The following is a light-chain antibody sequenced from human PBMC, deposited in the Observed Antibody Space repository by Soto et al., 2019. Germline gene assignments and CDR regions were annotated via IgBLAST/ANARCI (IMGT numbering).Light chain of an antibody. V-gene: IGLV2-23*01. CDR1: SSDVGNYNL. CDR2: EGS. J-gene: IGLJ1*01. Sequence: QSALTQPASLSGSPGQSITISCTGTSSDVGNYNLVSWYQHDPGKAPKLLIYEGSKRPSGVSDRFSGSKSGNTASLTISGLQAEDEADYYCCSYASSSTYVFGTGTKVTVL. CDR3: CSYASSSTYV.